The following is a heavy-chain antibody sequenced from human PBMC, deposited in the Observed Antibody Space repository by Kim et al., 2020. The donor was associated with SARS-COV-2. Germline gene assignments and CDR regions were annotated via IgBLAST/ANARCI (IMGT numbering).Heavy chain of an antibody. D-gene: IGHD6-19*01. Sequence: ARKFQGRVTITADESTSTAYMELSSLRSEDTAVYYCAKRPGYSSGWYPYWGQGTLVTVSS. J-gene: IGHJ4*02. V-gene: IGHV1-69*01. CDR3: AKRPGYSSGWYPY.